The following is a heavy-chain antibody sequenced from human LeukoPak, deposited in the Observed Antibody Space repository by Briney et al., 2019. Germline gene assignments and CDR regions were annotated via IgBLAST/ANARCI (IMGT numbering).Heavy chain of an antibody. V-gene: IGHV4-39*01. CDR2: VYYSGSI. D-gene: IGHD3-16*01. CDR1: GGSITAGNHH. Sequence: SETLSLTCTVSGGSITAGNHHWGWIRQPPGKGLEWIGSVYYSGSIFSDTSHKSRVTISGDTSKNQFSLSLSSVTAADTAVYYCARLNPGYVTAPYDSWGQGMLVTVSS. J-gene: IGHJ5*01. CDR3: ARLNPGYVTAPYDS.